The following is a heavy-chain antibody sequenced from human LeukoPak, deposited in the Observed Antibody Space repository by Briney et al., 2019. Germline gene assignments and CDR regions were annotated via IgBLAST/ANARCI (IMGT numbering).Heavy chain of an antibody. CDR2: IKQDGREK. Sequence: GRSLSPSCAPSGFTLSVFWMGGVSQGPGKGLGWGANIKQDGREKYYVDSVKGRFTISRDNARNSLYLQMNSLRAEDTAVYYCAIYNSYGSRDFDYWGQGTLVTVSS. CDR3: AIYNSYGSRDFDY. CDR1: GFTLSVFW. D-gene: IGHD5-18*01. V-gene: IGHV3-7*01. J-gene: IGHJ4*02.